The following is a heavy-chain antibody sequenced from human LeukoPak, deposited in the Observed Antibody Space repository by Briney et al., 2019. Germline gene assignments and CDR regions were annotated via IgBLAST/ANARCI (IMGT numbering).Heavy chain of an antibody. J-gene: IGHJ4*02. CDR1: GVTVSSNSAA. D-gene: IGHD6-6*01. CDR3: AREGVSGSSSSLDY. V-gene: IGHV6-1*01. Sequence: SQTLSLTSAISGVTVSSNSAAWNCIRQSPSRCLESPGRTNDRTKWYNDYSISVKTLITTNPDTSKNQCSLQLNPLTPQDTTAYYCAREGVSGSSSSLDYWGQGKLVTVSS. CDR2: TNDRTKWYN.